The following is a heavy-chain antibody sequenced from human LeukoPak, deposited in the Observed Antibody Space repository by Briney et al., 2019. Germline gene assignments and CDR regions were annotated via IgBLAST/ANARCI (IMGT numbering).Heavy chain of an antibody. V-gene: IGHV4-34*01. CDR2: INHSGST. CDR3: ARGSSGKYYYGSGSYYKSPKESKYNWFDP. J-gene: IGHJ5*02. Sequence: SETLSLTCAVYGGSFSGYYWSWIRQPPGKGLEWIGEINHSGSTNYNPSLKSRVTISVDTSKNQFSLKLSSVTAADTAVYYCARGSSGKYYYGSGSYYKSPKESKYNWFDPWGQGTLVTVSS. D-gene: IGHD3-10*01. CDR1: GGSFSGYY.